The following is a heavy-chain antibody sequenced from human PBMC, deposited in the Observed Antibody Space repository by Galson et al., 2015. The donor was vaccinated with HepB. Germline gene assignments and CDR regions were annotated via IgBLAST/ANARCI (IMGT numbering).Heavy chain of an antibody. Sequence: SVKVSCKASGYTFTGYYMHWVRQAPGQGLEWMGWINPNSGGTNYAQKFQGRVTMTRDTSISTAYMELSRLRSDDTAVYYCAVSRLDWLSLDAFDIWGQGTMVTVSS. V-gene: IGHV1-2*02. J-gene: IGHJ3*02. D-gene: IGHD3-9*01. CDR1: GYTFTGYY. CDR2: INPNSGGT. CDR3: AVSRLDWLSLDAFDI.